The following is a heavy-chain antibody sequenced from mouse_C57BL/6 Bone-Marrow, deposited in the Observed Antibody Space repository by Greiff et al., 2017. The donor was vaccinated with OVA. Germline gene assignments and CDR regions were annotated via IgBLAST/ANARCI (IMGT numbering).Heavy chain of an antibody. V-gene: IGHV6-6*01. CDR1: GFTFSDAW. CDR3: TLLLLRYWYFDV. CDR2: IRNKANHHAT. J-gene: IGHJ1*03. D-gene: IGHD1-1*01. Sequence: DVKLQESGGGLVQPGGSMKLSCAASGFTFSDAWMDWVRPSPEKGLEWVAEIRNKANHHATYYAESVKGRFTISRVDSKSRVYRQMNSLRAEDTGIYYCTLLLLRYWYFDVWGTGTTVTVSS.